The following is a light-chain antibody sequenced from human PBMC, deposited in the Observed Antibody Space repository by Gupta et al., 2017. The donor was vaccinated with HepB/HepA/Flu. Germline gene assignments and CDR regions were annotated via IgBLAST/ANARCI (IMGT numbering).Light chain of an antibody. V-gene: IGKV1-12*01. J-gene: IGKJ4*01. CDR3: QQANSFPLT. Sequence: DIQMTQSPSSVSASVGDRDTITCRASQGISSYLAWYQQKPGKAPELLIYAASSLQSGVPSRFSGSGSGTDFTLTISSLQPEDFATYYCQQANSFPLTFGGGTKVEIK. CDR1: QGISSY. CDR2: AAS.